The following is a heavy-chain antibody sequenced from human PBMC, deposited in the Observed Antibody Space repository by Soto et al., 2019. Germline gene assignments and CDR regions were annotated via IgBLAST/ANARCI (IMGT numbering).Heavy chain of an antibody. D-gene: IGHD3-10*01. Sequence: SETLSLTCTVSGGSISSSSYYWGWIRQPPGKGLEWIGSIYYSGSTYCNPSLKSRVTISVDTSKNQFSLKLSSVTAADTAVYYCASQYYYGSGSYYPNWFDPWGQGTLVTVSS. CDR3: ASQYYYGSGSYYPNWFDP. CDR2: IYYSGST. J-gene: IGHJ5*02. CDR1: GGSISSSSYY. V-gene: IGHV4-39*01.